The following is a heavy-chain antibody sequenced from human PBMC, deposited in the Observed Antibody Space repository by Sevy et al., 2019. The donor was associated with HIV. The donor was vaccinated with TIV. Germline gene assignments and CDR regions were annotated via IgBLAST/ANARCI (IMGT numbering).Heavy chain of an antibody. CDR2: ISGSGGST. CDR1: GFTFSSYA. D-gene: IGHD3-22*01. CDR3: AKDARYYDSSGYYSNAFDI. J-gene: IGHJ3*02. Sequence: GGSLRLSCAASGFTFSSYAMSWVRQAPGKGLEWVSAISGSGGSTYYADSVKGRFTISRDNSKNTLYLQMNSLRAEDTAVYYCAKDARYYDSSGYYSNAFDIWGQGTMVTVSS. V-gene: IGHV3-23*01.